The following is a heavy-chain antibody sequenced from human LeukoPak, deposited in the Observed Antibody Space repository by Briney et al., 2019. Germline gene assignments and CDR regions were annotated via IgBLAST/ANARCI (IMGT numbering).Heavy chain of an antibody. CDR1: GGSISSYY. CDR3: ARLGITAGDY. Sequence: PSETLSLTCTVFGGSISSYYWSWIRQPPGKGLEWIGYIYYSGSTNYNPSLKSRVTISVDTSKNQFSLKLSSVTAADTAVYYCARLGITAGDYWGQGTLVTVSS. J-gene: IGHJ4*02. V-gene: IGHV4-59*08. CDR2: IYYSGST. D-gene: IGHD3-16*01.